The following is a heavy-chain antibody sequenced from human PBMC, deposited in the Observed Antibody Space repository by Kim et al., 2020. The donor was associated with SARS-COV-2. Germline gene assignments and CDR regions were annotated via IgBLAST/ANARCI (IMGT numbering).Heavy chain of an antibody. J-gene: IGHJ6*02. CDR1: GYSFTSYW. V-gene: IGHV5-10-1*01. Sequence: GESLKISCKGSGYSFTSYWISWVRQMPGKGLEWMGRIDPSDSYTNYSPSFQGHVTISADKSISTAYLQWSSLKASDTAMYYCASRAPDLVATYYYYGMDVWGQGTTVTVSS. CDR2: IDPSDSYT. CDR3: ASRAPDLVATYYYYGMDV. D-gene: IGHD5-12*01.